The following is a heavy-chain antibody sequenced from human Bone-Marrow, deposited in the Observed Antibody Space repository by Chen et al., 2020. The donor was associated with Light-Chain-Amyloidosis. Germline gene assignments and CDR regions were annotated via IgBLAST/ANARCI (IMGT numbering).Heavy chain of an antibody. D-gene: IGHD5-12*01. J-gene: IGHJ4*02. CDR2: IYPDHSDA. Sequence: IGWVRQMPGKGLEWMGVIYPDHSDARYSPSFEGQVTISADKSITTAYLQWRSLKASDTAMYYCARRRDGYNFDYWGQGTLVTVSS. CDR3: ARRRDGYNFDY. V-gene: IGHV5-51*01.